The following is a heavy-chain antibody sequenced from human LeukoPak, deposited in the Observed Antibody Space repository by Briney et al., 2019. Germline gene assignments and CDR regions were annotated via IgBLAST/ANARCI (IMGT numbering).Heavy chain of an antibody. CDR2: INPGGGST. Sequence: ASVKLSCMASGYTFTNYYMHWVRQAPGQGLEWMGMINPGGGSTSYAQKFQGRVTVTRDTSTSTVYMELSSLRSEDTAVYFCARDPAGGTVTIFDYWGQGTLVTVSS. V-gene: IGHV1-46*01. CDR1: GYTFTNYY. D-gene: IGHD4-17*01. CDR3: ARDPAGGTVTIFDY. J-gene: IGHJ4*02.